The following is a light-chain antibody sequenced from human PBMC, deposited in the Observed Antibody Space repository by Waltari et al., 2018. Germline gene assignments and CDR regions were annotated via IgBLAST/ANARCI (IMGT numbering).Light chain of an antibody. Sequence: DIQLTQSPSLLSASVGDRVTITCRASQGINNYLAWYQQQPGKAPKLLIYFASTLQSGVPARFSGSGSGADFTLTISSLRPEDFATYFCQHVDTYPITFGQGTRLEI. CDR2: FAS. V-gene: IGKV1-9*01. CDR3: QHVDTYPIT. CDR1: QGINNY. J-gene: IGKJ5*01.